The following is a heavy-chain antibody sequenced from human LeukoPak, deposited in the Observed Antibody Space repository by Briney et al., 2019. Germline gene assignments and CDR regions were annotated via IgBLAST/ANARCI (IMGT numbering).Heavy chain of an antibody. J-gene: IGHJ4*02. D-gene: IGHD3-10*01. CDR1: GGSFNGYY. Sequence: SETLSLTCAVYGGSFNGYYWSWIRQPPGKGLEWIGEINPSGRTYYNTSLKSRVTISVDSSKNQFSLKLSSVTAADTAVYYWARGEAAPLSVSMVREVTDLDNWGQGTLVTVSS. CDR3: ARGEAAPLSVSMVREVTDLDN. CDR2: INPSGRT. V-gene: IGHV4-34*01.